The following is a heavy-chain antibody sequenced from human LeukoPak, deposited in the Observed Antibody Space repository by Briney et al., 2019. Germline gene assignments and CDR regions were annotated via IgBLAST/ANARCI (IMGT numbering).Heavy chain of an antibody. D-gene: IGHD3-10*01. Sequence: PSETLPLTCTVSGGSISSYYWSWIRQPPGKGLEWIGYIYYSGSTNYNPSLKSRVTISVDTSKNQFSLKLSSVTAADTAVYYCARGSMVRGVSYYYYYMDVWGKGTTVTISS. V-gene: IGHV4-59*01. CDR2: IYYSGST. CDR3: ARGSMVRGVSYYYYYMDV. CDR1: GGSISSYY. J-gene: IGHJ6*03.